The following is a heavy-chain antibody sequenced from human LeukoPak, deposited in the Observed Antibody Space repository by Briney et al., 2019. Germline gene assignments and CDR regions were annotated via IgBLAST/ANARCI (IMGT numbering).Heavy chain of an antibody. CDR3: ARGRGSYSPFDY. Sequence: GGSLRLSCAASGFTFSSYWMSWARQAPGKGLEWVANIKQDGSEKYYVDSVKGRFTISRDNAKNSLYLQMNSLRAEDTAVYYCARGRGSYSPFDYWSQGTLVTVSS. CDR1: GFTFSSYW. CDR2: IKQDGSEK. J-gene: IGHJ4*02. D-gene: IGHD1-26*01. V-gene: IGHV3-7*01.